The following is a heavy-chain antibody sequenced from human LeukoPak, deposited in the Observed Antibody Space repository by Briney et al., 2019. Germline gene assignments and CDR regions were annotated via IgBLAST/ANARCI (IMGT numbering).Heavy chain of an antibody. CDR2: ISDDGSSA. CDR1: GFTFGNYW. Sequence: PGGSLRLSCAASGFTFGNYWMHWVRQAPGKGLLWVSRISDDGSSANYADSVQGRFTISRDNAKNTVYLQMHSLRAEDTAVYYCVSGYCRSTTCYRGAYWGQRTLVTVSS. CDR3: VSGYCRSTTCYRGAY. J-gene: IGHJ4*02. D-gene: IGHD2-2*03. V-gene: IGHV3-74*01.